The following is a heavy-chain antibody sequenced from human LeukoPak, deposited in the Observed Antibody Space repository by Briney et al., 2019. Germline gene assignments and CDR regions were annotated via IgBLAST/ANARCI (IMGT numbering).Heavy chain of an antibody. V-gene: IGHV1-69*13. CDR3: ARDNRTYYDILTGYYEADY. CDR1: GGTFSSYA. J-gene: IGHJ4*02. Sequence: ASVKVSCKSSGGTFSSYAISWVGPAPGQGLEWMGGIIPIFGTANYAQKFQGRVTITADESTSTAYMELSSLRSEDTAVYYCARDNRTYYDILTGYYEADYWGQGTLVTVSS. CDR2: IIPIFGTA. D-gene: IGHD3-9*01.